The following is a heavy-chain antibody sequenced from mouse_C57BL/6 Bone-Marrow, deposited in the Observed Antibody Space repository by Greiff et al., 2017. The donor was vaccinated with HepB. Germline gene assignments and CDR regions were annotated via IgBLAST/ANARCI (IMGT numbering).Heavy chain of an antibody. Sequence: QVQLKESGPGLVAPSQSLSITCTVSGFSLTSYGVHWVRQPPGKGLEWLVVIWSDGSTTYNSALKSRLSISKDNSKSQVFLKMNSLQTDDTAMYYCARPMYYYSYYAMDYWGQGTSVTVSS. V-gene: IGHV2-6*03. D-gene: IGHD1-1*01. CDR3: ARPMYYYSYYAMDY. J-gene: IGHJ4*01. CDR1: GFSLTSYG. CDR2: IWSDGST.